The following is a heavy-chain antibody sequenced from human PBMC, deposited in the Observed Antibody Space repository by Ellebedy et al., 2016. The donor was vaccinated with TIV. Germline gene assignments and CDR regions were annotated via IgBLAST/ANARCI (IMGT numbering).Heavy chain of an antibody. J-gene: IGHJ6*02. D-gene: IGHD6-19*01. V-gene: IGHV4-59*01. CDR3: ARELGLALRAMDV. CDR2: IYNTGST. Sequence: MPGGSLRLSCSLSNGSISNYYWSWIRQPPGKGLEWMGYIYNTGSTKYNPSLESRVTISVDASKNQVSLKLQSVIAAETAVYYCARELGLALRAMDVWGQGTSVAVSS. CDR1: NGSISNYY.